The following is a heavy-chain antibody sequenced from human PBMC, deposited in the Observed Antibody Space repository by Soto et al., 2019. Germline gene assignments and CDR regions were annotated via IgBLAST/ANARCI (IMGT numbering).Heavy chain of an antibody. CDR2: ISGDSNYI. J-gene: IGHJ3*01. V-gene: IGHV3-21*01. CDR1: GFSFSGYN. CDR3: ARVVYFDRSAYGL. Sequence: GGSLRLSCAASGFSFSGYNMNWVRQAPGKGLEWVSSISGDSNYIYYAGSVQGRFTISRDNAKNSVYLQMNSLRAEDTAVYYCARVVYFDRSAYGLWGQGTMVTVSS. D-gene: IGHD3-22*01.